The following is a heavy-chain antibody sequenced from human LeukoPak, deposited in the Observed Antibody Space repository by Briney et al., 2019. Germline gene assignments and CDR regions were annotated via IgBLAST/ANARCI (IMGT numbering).Heavy chain of an antibody. Sequence: EWMGWMNPNSCNTGYAKKFQGRVTMTTNTSISTAYMELSSLRSEDTAVYYCARAGMGFDYWGQGTLVTVSS. D-gene: IGHD5-18*01. J-gene: IGHJ4*02. CDR3: ARAGMGFDY. V-gene: IGHV1-8*01. CDR2: MNPNSCNT.